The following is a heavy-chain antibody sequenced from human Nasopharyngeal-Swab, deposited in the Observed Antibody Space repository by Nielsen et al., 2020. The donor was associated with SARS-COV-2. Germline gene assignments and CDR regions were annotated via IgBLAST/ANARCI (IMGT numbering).Heavy chain of an antibody. CDR2: ISGSGGST. D-gene: IGHD6-13*01. Sequence: GESLKTSRAASGFTFSSLAMSRGRQAPRKGLELVSAISGSGGSTYYADSVKGRVTISRDNSKNTLYLQMNSLRAEDTAVYYCARDLRGAAADPFDYWGQGTLVTVSS. CDR1: GFTFSSLA. CDR3: ARDLRGAAADPFDY. V-gene: IGHV3-23*01. J-gene: IGHJ4*02.